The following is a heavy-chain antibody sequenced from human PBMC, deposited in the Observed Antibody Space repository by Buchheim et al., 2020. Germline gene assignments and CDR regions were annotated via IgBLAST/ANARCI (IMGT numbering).Heavy chain of an antibody. CDR1: GFTFSSYA. CDR3: ARARGAGWSNWFDP. D-gene: IGHD6-19*01. V-gene: IGHV3-23*01. CDR2: IRGSGGST. J-gene: IGHJ5*02. Sequence: EVQLLESGGGLVQPGGSLRASCAASGFTFSSYAMSWVRRAPGKGLEWVSSIRGSGGSTNYADSVKGRFTISRANSKNTLYLQMNSLRDEDTAVYYCARARGAGWSNWFDPWGQGTL.